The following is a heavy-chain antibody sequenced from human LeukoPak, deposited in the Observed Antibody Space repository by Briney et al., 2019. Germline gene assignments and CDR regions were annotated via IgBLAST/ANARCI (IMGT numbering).Heavy chain of an antibody. CDR3: ARDGRTTSYYGMDV. D-gene: IGHD1-14*01. J-gene: IGHJ6*02. CDR1: GGSISSSSYY. CDR2: IYYSGST. V-gene: IGHV4-39*07. Sequence: SETLSLTCTVSGGSISSSSYYWGWIRQPPGKGLEWIGSIYYSGSTYYNPSLKSRVTISVDTSKNQFSLKLSSVTAADTAVYYCARDGRTTSYYGMDVWGQGTTVTVSS.